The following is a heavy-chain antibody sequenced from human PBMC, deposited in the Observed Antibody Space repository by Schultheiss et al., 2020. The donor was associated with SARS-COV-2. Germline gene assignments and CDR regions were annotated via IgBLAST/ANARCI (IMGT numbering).Heavy chain of an antibody. CDR1: GFAFSRAW. CDR3: ARIQPVWYLDL. D-gene: IGHD5-18*01. V-gene: IGHV3-15*01. J-gene: IGHJ2*01. CDR2: IKSKTDGGTI. Sequence: GGSLRLSCTASGFAFSRAWMNWVRQAPGKGLEWVGLIKSKTDGGTIHYAAPVKGRFTISRDDAKTSVYLHMNSLRAEDTAVYYCARIQPVWYLDLWGRGTLVTVSS.